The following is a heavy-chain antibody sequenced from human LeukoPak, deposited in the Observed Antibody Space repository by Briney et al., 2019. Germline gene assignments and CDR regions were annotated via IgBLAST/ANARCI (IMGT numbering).Heavy chain of an antibody. J-gene: IGHJ5*02. V-gene: IGHV4-34*01. Sequence: SETLSLTCAVYGGSFSDYYWSWIRQPPGKGLEWIGEINHSGTTNYNPSLKSRLTMSVDPSKNQFSLKLTSVTAADTAVYYCARDDYRGVTNFDPWGQGTLVTVSS. CDR1: GGSFSDYY. D-gene: IGHD3-10*01. CDR3: ARDDYRGVTNFDP. CDR2: INHSGTT.